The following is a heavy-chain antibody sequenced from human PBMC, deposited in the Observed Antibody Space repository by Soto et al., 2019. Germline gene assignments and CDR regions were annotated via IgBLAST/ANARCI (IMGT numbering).Heavy chain of an antibody. CDR3: AKGWGGEMYYYGSGSYYRPLDY. V-gene: IGHV3-23*01. Sequence: GGSLRLSCAASGFTFSSYAMSWVRQAPGKGLEWVSAISGSGGSTYYADSVKGRFTISRDNSKNTLYLQMNSLRAEDTAVYYCAKGWGGEMYYYGSGSYYRPLDYWGQGTLVTVSS. CDR2: ISGSGGST. J-gene: IGHJ4*02. D-gene: IGHD3-10*01. CDR1: GFTFSSYA.